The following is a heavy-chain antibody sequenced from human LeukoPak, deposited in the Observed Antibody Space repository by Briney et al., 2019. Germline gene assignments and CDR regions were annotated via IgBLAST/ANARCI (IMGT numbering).Heavy chain of an antibody. CDR1: GGSVSSGSYY. CDR2: IYYSGST. V-gene: IGHV4-61*01. CDR3: ARDLGDCGGDCYSGYYYYGMDV. D-gene: IGHD2-21*02. J-gene: IGHJ6*02. Sequence: SETLSLTCTVSGGSVSSGSYYWSWLRQPPGKGLEWIGYIYYSGSTNYNPSLKSRVTISVDTSKNQFSLKLSSVTAADTAVYYCARDLGDCGGDCYSGYYYYGMDVWGQGTTVTVSS.